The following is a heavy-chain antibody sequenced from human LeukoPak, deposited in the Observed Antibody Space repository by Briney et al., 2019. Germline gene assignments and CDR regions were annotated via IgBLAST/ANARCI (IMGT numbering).Heavy chain of an antibody. V-gene: IGHV3-7*01. CDR3: ARGRYCSGGSCHYFDY. J-gene: IGHJ4*02. Sequence: GGSLRLSCAASGLTFSSYWMNWGRQAPGKGLEWVANIKHDGSENYYVDSVKGRFTISRDNAKNSLYLQMNSLRAEDTAVYYCARGRYCSGGSCHYFDYWGQGTLVTVSS. CDR1: GLTFSSYW. CDR2: IKHDGSEN. D-gene: IGHD2-15*01.